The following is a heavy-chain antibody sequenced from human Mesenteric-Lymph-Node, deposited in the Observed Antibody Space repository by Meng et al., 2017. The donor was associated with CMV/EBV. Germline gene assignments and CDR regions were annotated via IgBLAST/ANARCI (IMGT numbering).Heavy chain of an antibody. CDR3: AKDWAMVRGVIINYFDY. D-gene: IGHD3-10*01. CDR2: ISGSGGST. CDR1: GFSVGNNY. V-gene: IGHV3-23*01. J-gene: IGHJ4*02. Sequence: GGSLRLSCAASGFSVGNNYISWVRQAPGKGLEWVSAISGSGGSTYYADSVKGRFTISRDNSKNTLYLQMNSLRAEDTAVYYCAKDWAMVRGVIINYFDYWGQGTLVTVSS.